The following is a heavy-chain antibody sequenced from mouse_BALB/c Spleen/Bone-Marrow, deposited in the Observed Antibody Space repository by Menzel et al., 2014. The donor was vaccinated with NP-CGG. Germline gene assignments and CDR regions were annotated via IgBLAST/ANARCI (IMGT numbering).Heavy chain of an antibody. CDR1: GYSITSDYA. CDR2: ITYSGST. V-gene: IGHV3-2*02. CDR3: ARYYDYDGDYFDY. J-gene: IGHJ2*01. D-gene: IGHD2-4*01. Sequence: VQLKHSGPGLVKPSQSLSLTCTVTGYSITSDYAWNWIRQFPGNKLEWMGYITYSGSTSYNPSLKSRISITRDTSKNQFFLLLNSVTTEDTATYYCARYYDYDGDYFDYWGQGTTLTVSS.